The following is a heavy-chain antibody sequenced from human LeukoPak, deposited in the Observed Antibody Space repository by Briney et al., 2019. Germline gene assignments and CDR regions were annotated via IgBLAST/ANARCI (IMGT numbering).Heavy chain of an antibody. CDR3: ARDLFAVATTDSRFDY. J-gene: IGHJ4*02. CDR2: ISSGSNYI. V-gene: IGHV3-21*01. CDR1: GFTFSSYS. D-gene: IGHD5-12*01. Sequence: GGSLRLSCAASGFTFSSYSMNWVRQAPGKGLEWVASISSGSNYIHYADSLKGRFTMSRDNAKNSLYLQMNSLRAEDTAVYYCARDLFAVATTDSRFDYWGQGTLVTVSS.